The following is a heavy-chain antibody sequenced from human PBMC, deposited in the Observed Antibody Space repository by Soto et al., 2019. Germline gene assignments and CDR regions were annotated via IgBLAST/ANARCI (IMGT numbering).Heavy chain of an antibody. CDR2: NTNKAKGYTT. CDR1: GFSFSDHY. J-gene: IGHJ4*02. Sequence: EVQLVESGGGLVQPGGSLRLSCAASGFSFSDHYMDWVRQAPGKGLEWVGRNTNKAKGYTTKYAASVRGRFTISRYDSKNSVYLQMNSLKIDDTAVYYWASSRSYGLPDYWGQGTLVTVAS. D-gene: IGHD5-12*01. V-gene: IGHV3-72*01. CDR3: ASSRSYGLPDY.